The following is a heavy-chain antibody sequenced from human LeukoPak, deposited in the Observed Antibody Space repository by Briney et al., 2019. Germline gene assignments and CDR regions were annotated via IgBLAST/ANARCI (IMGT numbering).Heavy chain of an antibody. CDR1: GYSIRSGFY. J-gene: IGHJ4*02. Sequence: SETLSLTCTVSGYSIRSGFYWGWIRQAPGKGLEWIGSIFQGGTTFYNPSLKSRVIISADTSNNEFSLKLSSVTAADTAVYYCARHGGYREFDYWGPGNPGHRLL. V-gene: IGHV4-38-2*02. CDR3: ARHGGYREFDY. CDR2: IFQGGTT. D-gene: IGHD1-1*01.